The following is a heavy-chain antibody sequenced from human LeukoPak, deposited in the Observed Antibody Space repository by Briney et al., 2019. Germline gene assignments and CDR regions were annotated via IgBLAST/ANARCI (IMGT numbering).Heavy chain of an antibody. J-gene: IGHJ3*02. CDR3: AGLASSFYDAFDI. Sequence: ASVKVSCKASGYTFTGYYMHWVRQAPGQGLEWMGRINPNSGGTNYAQKFQGRVTMTRDTSISTAYMELSRLRSDDTAVYYCAGLASSFYDAFDIWGQGTMVTVSS. CDR2: INPNSGGT. D-gene: IGHD6-6*01. V-gene: IGHV1-2*06. CDR1: GYTFTGYY.